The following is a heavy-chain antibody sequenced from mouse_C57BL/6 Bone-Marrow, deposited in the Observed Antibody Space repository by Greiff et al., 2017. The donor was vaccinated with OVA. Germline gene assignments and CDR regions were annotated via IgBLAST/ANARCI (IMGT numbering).Heavy chain of an antibody. Sequence: VQLQQSGAELVRPGASVKLSCTASGFNIKDDYMHWVKQRPEQGLEWIGWIDPENGDTEYASKFQGKATITADTSSNTAYLQLSSLTSEDTAVYYCTTDITTGERDFDYWGQGTTLTVSS. CDR3: TTDITTGERDFDY. D-gene: IGHD1-1*01. J-gene: IGHJ2*01. CDR1: GFNIKDDY. CDR2: IDPENGDT. V-gene: IGHV14-4*01.